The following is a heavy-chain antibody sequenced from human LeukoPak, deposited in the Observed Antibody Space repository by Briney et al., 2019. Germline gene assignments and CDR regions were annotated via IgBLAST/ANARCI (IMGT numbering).Heavy chain of an antibody. CDR2: IYTSGST. Sequence: PSETLSLTCTVSGGSISSGSYYWSWIRQPAGKGLEWIGRIYTSGSTNYNPSLKSRVTISVDTSKNQFSLKLSSVTAADTAVYYCARGVQGRWFGELVDDDAFDIWGQGTMVTVSS. CDR1: GGSISSGSYY. CDR3: ARGVQGRWFGELVDDDAFDI. V-gene: IGHV4-61*02. D-gene: IGHD3-10*01. J-gene: IGHJ3*02.